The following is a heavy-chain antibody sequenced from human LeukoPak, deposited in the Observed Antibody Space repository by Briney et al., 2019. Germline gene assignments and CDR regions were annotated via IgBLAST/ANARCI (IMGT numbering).Heavy chain of an antibody. V-gene: IGHV3-23*01. CDR3: AKTSSSSKYYYYGMDV. CDR1: GFTFSSYA. CDR2: ISGSGGST. D-gene: IGHD6-6*01. Sequence: GRSLRLSCAASGFTFSSYAMSWVRQAPGKGLEWVSAISGSGGSTYYADSVKGRFTISRDNSKNTLYLQMNSLRAEDTAVYYCAKTSSSSKYYYYGMDVWGQGTTVTVSS. J-gene: IGHJ6*02.